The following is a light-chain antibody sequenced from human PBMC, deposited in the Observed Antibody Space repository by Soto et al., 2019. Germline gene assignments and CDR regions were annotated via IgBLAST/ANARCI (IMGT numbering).Light chain of an antibody. CDR2: GAS. V-gene: IGKV3-20*01. J-gene: IGKJ3*01. CDR3: QQYGTXXXT. CDR1: QSVNNDY. Sequence: ETVLTQSPGTLSLSPGERATLSCRATQSVNNDYLAWYQQRPGLAPRLLIFGASGRATGIPDRFSGSGSGTDFTLTISXXXXXDFAIYYCQQYGTXXXTFG.